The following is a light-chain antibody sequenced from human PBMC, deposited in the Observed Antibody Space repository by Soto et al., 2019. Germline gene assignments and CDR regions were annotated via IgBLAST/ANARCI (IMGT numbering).Light chain of an antibody. CDR1: QGIYSR. Sequence: DVHMTQSPSSVSASVGDTVTITCRASQGIYSRLAWYQQKPGKAPEILIYATSTLQNGVPSRFSGSGFGTDFTLSISRLQPEDSESYFCQQTDDFPLTFGGGTKVDIK. CDR2: ATS. J-gene: IGKJ4*01. CDR3: QQTDDFPLT. V-gene: IGKV1D-12*01.